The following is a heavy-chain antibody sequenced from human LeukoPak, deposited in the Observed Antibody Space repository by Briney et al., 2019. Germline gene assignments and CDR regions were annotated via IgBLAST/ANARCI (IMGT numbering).Heavy chain of an antibody. V-gene: IGHV4-59*01. CDR1: GGSISSYY. CDR2: IYYSGST. Sequence: PSETLSLTCTVSGGSISSYYCSWIRQPPGKGLEWIGYIYYSGSTNYNPSLKSRVTISVDTSKNQFSLKLSSVTAADTAVYYCARAPRYCSSTSCYHDAFDIWGQGTMVTVSS. J-gene: IGHJ3*02. CDR3: ARAPRYCSSTSCYHDAFDI. D-gene: IGHD2-2*01.